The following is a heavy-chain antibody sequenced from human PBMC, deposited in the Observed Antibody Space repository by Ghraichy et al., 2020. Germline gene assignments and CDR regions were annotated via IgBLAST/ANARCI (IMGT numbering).Heavy chain of an antibody. CDR3: ARHFYDSSGYYYPYFDY. V-gene: IGHV4-39*01. CDR2: IYYSGST. Sequence: GSLRLSCTVSGGSISSSSYYWGWIRQPPGKGLEWIGSIYYSGSTYYNPSLKSRVTVSVDTSKNQFSLKLSSVTAADTAVYYCARHFYDSSGYYYPYFDYWGQGTLVTVSS. J-gene: IGHJ4*02. CDR1: GGSISSSSYY. D-gene: IGHD3-22*01.